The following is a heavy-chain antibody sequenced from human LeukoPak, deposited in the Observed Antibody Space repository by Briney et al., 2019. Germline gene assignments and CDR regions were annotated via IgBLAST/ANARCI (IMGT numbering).Heavy chain of an antibody. V-gene: IGHV3-53*01. J-gene: IGHJ4*02. D-gene: IGHD6-19*01. Sequence: GGSLRLSCAASGFTFSSNYMSWVRQAPGKGLEWVSVIYSGGSTYYADSVKGRFTISRDNSKNTLYLQMNSLRAEDTAVYYCARSRIAVAGTLDYWGQGTLVTVSS. CDR2: IYSGGST. CDR3: ARSRIAVAGTLDY. CDR1: GFTFSSNY.